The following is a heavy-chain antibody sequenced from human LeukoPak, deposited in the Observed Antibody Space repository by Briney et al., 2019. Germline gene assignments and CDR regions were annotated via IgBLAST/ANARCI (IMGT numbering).Heavy chain of an antibody. V-gene: IGHV3-7*01. CDR2: IKQDGSEK. CDR1: GFTFSSYW. D-gene: IGHD2-15*01. J-gene: IGHJ6*03. Sequence: GGSLRLSCAASGFTFSSYWMSWVRQAPGKGLEWVANIKQDGSEKYYVDSVKGRFTISRDNAKNSLYLQMNSLRAEDTAVYYCASRGGTRLYYYYMDVWGKGTTVTVSS. CDR3: ASRGGTRLYYYYMDV.